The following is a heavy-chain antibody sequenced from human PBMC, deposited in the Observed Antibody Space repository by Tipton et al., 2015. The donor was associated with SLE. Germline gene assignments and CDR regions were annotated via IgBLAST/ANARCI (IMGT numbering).Heavy chain of an antibody. Sequence: TLSLTCAVYGGSLSGYSWNWIRQPPGKGLEWIGQTNPSGNTNYNPSLQSRVTISVDTSNNQLSLKLTSVTAADTAVYYCARGAKERITLVRVRPYYFDYWGQGSLVTVSS. CDR1: GGSLSGYS. CDR2: TNPSGNT. J-gene: IGHJ4*01. CDR3: ARGAKERITLVRVRPYYFDY. D-gene: IGHD3-10*01. V-gene: IGHV4-34*01.